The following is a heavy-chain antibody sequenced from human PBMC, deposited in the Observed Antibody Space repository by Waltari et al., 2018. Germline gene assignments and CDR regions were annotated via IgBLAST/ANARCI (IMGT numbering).Heavy chain of an antibody. J-gene: IGHJ4*02. CDR2: IKTNGSET. CDR1: GFTFSSSW. D-gene: IGHD6-13*01. Sequence: EVQVVESGGGLVQPGGSLRLSCAASGFTFSSSWMTWVRQAPGKCLELVTKIKTNGSETYYVDSVKGRFTISRDNTKNSLYLQMSSLRAEDTAVYYCAIGGVETSWYWRYWGQGTLVTVSS. CDR3: AIGGVETSWYWRY. V-gene: IGHV3-7*01.